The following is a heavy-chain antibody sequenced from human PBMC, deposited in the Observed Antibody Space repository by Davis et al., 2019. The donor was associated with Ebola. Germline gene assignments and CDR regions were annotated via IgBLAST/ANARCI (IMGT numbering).Heavy chain of an antibody. CDR3: ARSGDTASGIDI. CDR2: VSTTSIYI. CDR1: GFTFSSYT. J-gene: IGHJ3*02. V-gene: IGHV3-21*01. D-gene: IGHD5-18*01. Sequence: PGGSLRLSCAASGFTFSSYTMNWVRQAPGKGLEWVSSVSTTSIYIYYIDSVKGRFTISRDNAENSLYLQMNSLRVEDTAVYYCARSGDTASGIDIWGQGTTVTVSS.